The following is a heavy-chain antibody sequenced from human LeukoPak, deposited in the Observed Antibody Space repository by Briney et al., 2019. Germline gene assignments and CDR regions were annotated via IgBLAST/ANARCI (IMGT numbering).Heavy chain of an antibody. D-gene: IGHD3-22*01. CDR3: TTLIRITMIVVVPHDAFDI. Sequence: GGSLRLSCAASGFTFSNAWMSWVRQAPGKGLEWVGRIKSKTDGGTTDYAAPVKGRFTISRDDSKNTLYMQMNSLKTEDTAVYYCTTLIRITMIVVVPHDAFDIWGQGTMVTVSS. J-gene: IGHJ3*02. V-gene: IGHV3-15*01. CDR2: IKSKTDGGTT. CDR1: GFTFSNAW.